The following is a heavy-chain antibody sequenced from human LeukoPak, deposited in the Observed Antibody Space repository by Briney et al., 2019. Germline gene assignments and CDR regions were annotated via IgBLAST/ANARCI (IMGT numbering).Heavy chain of an antibody. Sequence: SVKVSCKASGFTFTSSAVQWVRQARGQRLEWIGWIVVGSGNTNYAQKFQERVTITRDMSTSTAYMELSSLRSEDTAVYYCAADPHIVAVPAAIGDGRDFDYWGQGTLVTVSS. CDR2: IVVGSGNT. CDR1: GFTFTSSA. J-gene: IGHJ4*02. V-gene: IGHV1-58*01. D-gene: IGHD2-2*02. CDR3: AADPHIVAVPAAIGDGRDFDY.